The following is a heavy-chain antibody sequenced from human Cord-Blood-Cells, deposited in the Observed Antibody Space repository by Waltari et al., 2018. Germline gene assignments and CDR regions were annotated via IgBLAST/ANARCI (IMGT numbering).Heavy chain of an antibody. CDR1: GYTLTELS. CDR3: ATGGSVQLERLFDY. V-gene: IGHV1-24*01. J-gene: IGHJ4*02. D-gene: IGHD1-1*01. Sequence: QVQLVQSGAEVKKPGASVKVSCKVSGYTLTELSMHWVRQAPGKGLEWMGGFDHEDGGTIYAQKCQGRVTSTEDTSTDTAYMELSSLRSEDTAVYYCATGGSVQLERLFDYWGQGTLVTVSS. CDR2: FDHEDGGT.